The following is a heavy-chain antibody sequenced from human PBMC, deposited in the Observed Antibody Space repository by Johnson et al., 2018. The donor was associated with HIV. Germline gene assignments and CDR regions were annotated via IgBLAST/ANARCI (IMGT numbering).Heavy chain of an antibody. V-gene: IGHV3-30*02. Sequence: QVQLVESGGGVVQPGGSPRLSCAASGFTFSSYGMHWVRQAPGKGLEWVAFIRYDGSNKYYADSVKGRFTISRDNSKNTLYLQMNSLRAEDTAVYYCARDKSGGGTDSGYDHFSAPDAFDIWGQGTMVTVSS. J-gene: IGHJ3*02. D-gene: IGHD5-12*01. CDR1: GFTFSSYG. CDR3: ARDKSGGGTDSGYDHFSAPDAFDI. CDR2: IRYDGSNK.